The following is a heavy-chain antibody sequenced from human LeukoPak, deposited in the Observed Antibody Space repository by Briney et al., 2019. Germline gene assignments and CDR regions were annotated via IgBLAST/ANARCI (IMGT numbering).Heavy chain of an antibody. CDR2: ISRSGSTK. Sequence: GGSLRLSCAASGFTFSDYNMRWIRQAPGKGLEWVSSISRSGSTKYYADSVKGRFTISRDDAKNSLFLQMNSLRAEDTAVYYCGSIGGYCSSTSCTISDYWGQGTLVTVSS. V-gene: IGHV3-11*01. CDR3: GSIGGYCSSTSCTISDY. CDR1: GFTFSDYN. D-gene: IGHD2-2*01. J-gene: IGHJ4*02.